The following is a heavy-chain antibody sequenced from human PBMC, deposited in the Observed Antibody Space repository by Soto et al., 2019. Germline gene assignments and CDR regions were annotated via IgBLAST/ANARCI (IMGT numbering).Heavy chain of an antibody. CDR3: VRDGTKTLRDWLDP. Sequence: PSETLSLTCTVSGASISGFYWSWIRESAGKGLEWIGRIYATGTTDYNPSLKSRVMMSVDTSKKQFSLKLRSVTAADTAVYYCVRDGTKTLRDWLDPWGQGISATVSS. J-gene: IGHJ5*02. V-gene: IGHV4-4*07. CDR2: IYATGTT. D-gene: IGHD1-1*01. CDR1: GASISGFY.